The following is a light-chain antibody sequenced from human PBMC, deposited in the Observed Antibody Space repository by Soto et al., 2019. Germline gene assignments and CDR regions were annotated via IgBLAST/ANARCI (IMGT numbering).Light chain of an antibody. V-gene: IGKV3-20*01. CDR1: QSVRSY. J-gene: IGKJ1*01. Sequence: EIVLTQSPATLSLSPGERATLSCRASQSVRSYLAWYQQKPGQAPRLLIYGASSRATGIPDRFSGSGSGTDFTLTISRLEPEDFAVYYCQQYGSSSTWTFGQGTKVEIK. CDR3: QQYGSSSTWT. CDR2: GAS.